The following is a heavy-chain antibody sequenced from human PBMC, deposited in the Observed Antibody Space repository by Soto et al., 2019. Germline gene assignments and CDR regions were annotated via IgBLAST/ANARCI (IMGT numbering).Heavy chain of an antibody. V-gene: IGHV4-4*02. Sequence: SETLSLTCAVSGDSISGSQWWSWVRLPPGKGLEWIGEISHTGSTNYNPSLKSRVTISVDTSKNQFSLKLSSVTAADTAVYYCARDAGGPADYWGQGTLVTVSS. CDR3: ARDAGGPADY. D-gene: IGHD2-15*01. CDR1: GDSISGSQW. CDR2: ISHTGST. J-gene: IGHJ4*02.